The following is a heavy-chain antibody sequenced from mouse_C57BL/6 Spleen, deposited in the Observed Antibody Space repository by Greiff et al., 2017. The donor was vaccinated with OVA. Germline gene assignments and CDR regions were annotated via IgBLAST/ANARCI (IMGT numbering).Heavy chain of an antibody. J-gene: IGHJ3*01. CDR1: GYSFTSYY. V-gene: IGHV1-66*01. Sequence: QVQLQQSGPELVKPGASVKISCKASGYSFTSYYIHWVKQRPGQGLEWIGWIYPGSGNTKYNEKFKGKATLTADTSSSTAYMQLSSLTSEDSAVYYCAREGLQTDFAYWGQGTLVTVSA. CDR2: IYPGSGNT. CDR3: AREGLQTDFAY. D-gene: IGHD3-1*01.